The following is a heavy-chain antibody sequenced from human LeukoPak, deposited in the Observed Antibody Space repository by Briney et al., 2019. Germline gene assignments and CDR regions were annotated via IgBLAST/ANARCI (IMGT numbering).Heavy chain of an antibody. Sequence: SETLSLTCTVSGGSISSSSYYWDWIRQPPGKGLEWIGSIYYSGSTYYNPSLKSRVTISVGTSKNQFSLKLSSVTAADTAVYYCARQSDHTAYSSLISWGQGTLVAVSS. CDR3: ARQSDHTAYSSLIS. CDR2: IYYSGST. CDR1: GGSISSSSYY. D-gene: IGHD2-21*02. V-gene: IGHV4-39*01. J-gene: IGHJ4*02.